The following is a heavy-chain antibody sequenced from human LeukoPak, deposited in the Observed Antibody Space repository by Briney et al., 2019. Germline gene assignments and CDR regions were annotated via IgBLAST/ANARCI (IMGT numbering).Heavy chain of an antibody. Sequence: ASVTVSCKASGYTFTGYYMHWVRQAPGQGLEWMGWINPNSGGTNYAQKFQGRVTMTRDTSISTAYMELSRLRSDDTAVYYCARVYVCSGGSCYGNWFDPWGQGTLVTVSS. CDR2: INPNSGGT. D-gene: IGHD2-15*01. V-gene: IGHV1-2*02. J-gene: IGHJ5*02. CDR3: ARVYVCSGGSCYGNWFDP. CDR1: GYTFTGYY.